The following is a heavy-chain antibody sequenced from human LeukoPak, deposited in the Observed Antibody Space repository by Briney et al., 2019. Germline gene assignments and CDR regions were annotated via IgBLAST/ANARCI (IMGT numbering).Heavy chain of an antibody. D-gene: IGHD3-22*01. J-gene: IGHJ4*02. Sequence: GGSLRLSCAASGFTFSSYAMHWVRQAPGKGLEYVSAISSNGGSTYYANSVKGRFTISRDNSKNTLYLQMGSLRAEDTAVYYCARLRRRDSSGYVPARYYFDYWGQGTLVTVSS. CDR1: GFTFSSYA. CDR2: ISSNGGST. CDR3: ARLRRRDSSGYVPARYYFDY. V-gene: IGHV3-64*01.